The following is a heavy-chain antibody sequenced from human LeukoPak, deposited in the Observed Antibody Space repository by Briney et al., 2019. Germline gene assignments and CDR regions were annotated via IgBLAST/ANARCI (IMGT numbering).Heavy chain of an antibody. V-gene: IGHV3-23*01. CDR1: GFTFSSYA. Sequence: GGSLRLSCAASGFTFSSYAMSWVRQAPGKGLEWVSAISGSGGSTYYADSVKGRFTISRDNSKNTLYLQMNSLRAEDTAVYYCARDGDSYGSGSPPFDYWGQGTLVTVSS. D-gene: IGHD3-10*01. CDR2: ISGSGGST. J-gene: IGHJ4*02. CDR3: ARDGDSYGSGSPPFDY.